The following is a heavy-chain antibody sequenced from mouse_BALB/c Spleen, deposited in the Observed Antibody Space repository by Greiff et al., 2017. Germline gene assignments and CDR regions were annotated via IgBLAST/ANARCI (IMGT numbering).Heavy chain of an antibody. CDR3: ARGWDYFDY. CDR1: GYTFTSYW. D-gene: IGHD3-3*01. CDR2: INPSTGYT. Sequence: QVQLKQSGAELAKPGASVKMSCKASGYTFTSYWMHWVKQRPGQGLEWIGYINPSTGYTEYNQKFKDKATLTADKSSSTAYMQLSSLTSEDSAVYYCARGWDYFDYWGQGTTLTVSS. V-gene: IGHV1-7*01. J-gene: IGHJ2*01.